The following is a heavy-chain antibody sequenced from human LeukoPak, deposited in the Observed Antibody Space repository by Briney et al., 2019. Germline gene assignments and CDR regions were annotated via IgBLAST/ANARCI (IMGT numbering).Heavy chain of an antibody. J-gene: IGHJ4*02. Sequence: GGSLRLFCAATGFAFSAYEMNWVRQAPGKGLEWVAYSSGSDTTTYYADSVKGRFVISRDNARSSLYLQMNSLRAEDTALYYCTTLGYHLDSWGQGTLVTVSS. D-gene: IGHD3-22*01. V-gene: IGHV3-48*03. CDR3: TTLGYHLDS. CDR2: SSGSDTTT. CDR1: GFAFSAYE.